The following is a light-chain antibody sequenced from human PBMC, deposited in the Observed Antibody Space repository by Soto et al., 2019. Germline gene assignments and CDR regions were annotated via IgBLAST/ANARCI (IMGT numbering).Light chain of an antibody. V-gene: IGLV2-14*01. CDR3: SSFTSSRTII. CDR2: EVD. CDR1: NDDIGLYNY. J-gene: IGLJ2*01. Sequence: QSVLTQPASVSGSPGQSITIPCTGSNDDIGLYNYVSWYQHHPGKAPKLMIYEVDNRPSGVSNRFSASKSGDTASLTISGLHTEDEADYYCSSFTSSRTIIFGGGTKLTVL.